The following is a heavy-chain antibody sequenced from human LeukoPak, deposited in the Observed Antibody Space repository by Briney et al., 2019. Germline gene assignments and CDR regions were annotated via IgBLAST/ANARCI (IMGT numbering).Heavy chain of an antibody. CDR3: ASGVYDFRSGYSNYYYYGMDV. CDR1: GGTFSSYA. V-gene: IGHV1-69*13. Sequence: GASVKVSCKASGGTFSSYAISWVRQAPGQGLEWMGGIIPIFGTANYAQKCKGRVRITADESTSTDYMELSSQRSEDTAVYYCASGVYDFRSGYSNYYYYGMDVWGQGTTVTVSS. D-gene: IGHD3-3*01. J-gene: IGHJ6*02. CDR2: IIPIFGTA.